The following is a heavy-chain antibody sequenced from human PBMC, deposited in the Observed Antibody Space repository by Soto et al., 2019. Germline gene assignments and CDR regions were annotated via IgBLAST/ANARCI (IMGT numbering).Heavy chain of an antibody. CDR2: IYYSGST. J-gene: IGHJ4*02. Sequence: SETLSLTCTVSGGSISSYYWSWIRQPPGKGLEWIGYIYYSGSTNYNPSLKSRVTISVDTSKNQFSLKLSSVTAADTAVYYCAAAARGYYDYIWGSYRYTDYFDYWGQGTLVTVS. D-gene: IGHD3-16*02. V-gene: IGHV4-59*08. CDR1: GGSISSYY. CDR3: AAAARGYYDYIWGSYRYTDYFDY.